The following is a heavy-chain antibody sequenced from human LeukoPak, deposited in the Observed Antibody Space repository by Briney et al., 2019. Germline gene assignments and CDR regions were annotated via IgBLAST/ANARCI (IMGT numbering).Heavy chain of an antibody. CDR3: ARVPRAFRYCSSTSCYGLHFDY. J-gene: IGHJ4*02. V-gene: IGHV1-8*03. CDR1: GYTFTSYD. D-gene: IGHD2-2*01. CDR2: MNPNSGNT. Sequence: ASVKVSCKASGYTFTSYDINWVRQATGQGLEWMGWMNPNSGNTGYAQKFQGRVTITRNTSISTAYMELSSLRSEDTAVYYCARVPRAFRYCSSTSCYGLHFDYWGQGTLVTVSS.